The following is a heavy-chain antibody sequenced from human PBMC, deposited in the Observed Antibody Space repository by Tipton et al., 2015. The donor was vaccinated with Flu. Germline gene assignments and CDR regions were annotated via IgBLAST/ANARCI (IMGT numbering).Heavy chain of an antibody. CDR1: GYTFTSYG. V-gene: IGHV1-18*04. J-gene: IGHJ5*02. Sequence: QSGPEVKKPGASVKVSCKASGYTFTSYGISWVRQAPGQGLEWMGWISAYNGNTNYAQKLQGRVTMSTDTSTSTAYMELRSLRSDDTAVYYCAGGGITMFGVVTPDNWFDPWGQGTLVTVSS. D-gene: IGHD3-3*01. CDR3: AGGGITMFGVVTPDNWFDP. CDR2: ISAYNGNT.